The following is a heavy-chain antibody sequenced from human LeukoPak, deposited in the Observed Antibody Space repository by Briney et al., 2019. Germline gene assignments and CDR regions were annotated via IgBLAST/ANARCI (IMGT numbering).Heavy chain of an antibody. D-gene: IGHD6-13*01. CDR3: ARAWRSSWFDHYYYYMDV. CDR2: IYTSGST. Sequence: SETLSLTCTVSGGSISSYYWSWIRQPAGKGLGWIGRIYTSGSTNYNPSLKSRVTISVDKSKNQFSLKLSSVTAADTAVYYCARAWRSSWFDHYYYYMDVWGKGTTVTVSS. J-gene: IGHJ6*03. V-gene: IGHV4-4*07. CDR1: GGSISSYY.